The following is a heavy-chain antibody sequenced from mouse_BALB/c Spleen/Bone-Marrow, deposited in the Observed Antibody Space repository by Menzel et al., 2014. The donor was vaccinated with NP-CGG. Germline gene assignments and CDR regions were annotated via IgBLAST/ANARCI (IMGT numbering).Heavy chain of an antibody. Sequence: VQGVESGGNLVKSGGSLKLSCAASGFTFSSYTMSWVRQTPEKRLEWVATISRGGSYTYYPDSVKGRFTISRDNAKNTLYLQVSSLKSEDTAMYYCTRDLYDGYSYYAMDYWGQGTSVTVSS. J-gene: IGHJ4*01. CDR2: ISRGGSYT. CDR1: GFTFSSYT. D-gene: IGHD2-3*01. V-gene: IGHV5-6-4*01. CDR3: TRDLYDGYSYYAMDY.